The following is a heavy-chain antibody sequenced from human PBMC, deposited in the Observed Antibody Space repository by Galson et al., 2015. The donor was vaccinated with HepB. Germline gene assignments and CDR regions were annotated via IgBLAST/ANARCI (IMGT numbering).Heavy chain of an antibody. V-gene: IGHV3-30*04. Sequence: SLRLSCAASGFTFSSYAMHWVRQAPGKGLEWVAVISYDGRNKDYADSVKGRFSISRDNSENRLYLQMTSLRAEDTAVYFCTNWADGYNSHYFDYWGQGALVTVSS. D-gene: IGHD5-24*01. CDR3: TNWADGYNSHYFDY. J-gene: IGHJ4*02. CDR1: GFTFSSYA. CDR2: ISYDGRNK.